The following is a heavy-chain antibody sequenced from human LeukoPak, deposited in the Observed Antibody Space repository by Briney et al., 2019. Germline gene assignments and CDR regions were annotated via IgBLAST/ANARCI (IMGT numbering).Heavy chain of an antibody. D-gene: IGHD3-22*01. V-gene: IGHV4-4*07. CDR2: IYTSGST. J-gene: IGHJ6*03. CDR1: GGSISSYY. CDR3: ARDLGDSSGYYRYYYYYYYMDV. Sequence: TASETLSLTCAVSGGSISSYYWSWIRQPAGKGLEWIGRIYTSGSTNYNPSLKSRVTMSVDTSKNQFSLKLSSVTAADTAVYYCARDLGDSSGYYRYYYYYYYMDVWDKGTTVTVSS.